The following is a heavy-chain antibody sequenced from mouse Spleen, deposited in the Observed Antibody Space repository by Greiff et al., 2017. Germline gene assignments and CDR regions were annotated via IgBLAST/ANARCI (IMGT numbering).Heavy chain of an antibody. J-gene: IGHJ2*01. CDR3: ARSETGYYFDY. CDR1: GYTFTSYW. V-gene: IGHV1-64*01. D-gene: IGHD4-1*01. CDR2: IHPNSGST. Sequence: QVQLQQPGAELVKPGASVKLSCKASGYTFTSYWMHWVKQRPGQGLEWIGMIHPNSGSTNYNEKFKSKATLTVDKSSSTAYMQLSSLTSEDSAVYYCARSETGYYFDYWGQGTTLTVSS.